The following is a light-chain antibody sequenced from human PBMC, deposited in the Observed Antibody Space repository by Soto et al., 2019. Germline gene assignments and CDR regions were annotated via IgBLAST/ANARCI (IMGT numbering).Light chain of an antibody. CDR3: QQYATSRVT. V-gene: IGKV3-20*01. CDR1: QSINNN. J-gene: IGKJ3*01. CDR2: SAS. Sequence: EVVLTQSPGTLSLSPGERATLSCRASQSINNNLAWYQHKPGQAPRLLIYSASSRAAGIPDRFSGSGSRTDFSLTIRRLEPDDFPVYYFQQYATSRVTFGPGTKVDIK.